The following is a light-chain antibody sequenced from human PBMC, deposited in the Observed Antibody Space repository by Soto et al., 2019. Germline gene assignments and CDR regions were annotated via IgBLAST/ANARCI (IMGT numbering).Light chain of an antibody. CDR1: QSVSD. CDR2: GPS. CDR3: QQYGSSPWT. V-gene: IGKV3-20*01. Sequence: EIVLTQSPGTLSLSPGERATLSCRASQSVSDLAWYQQKPGQAPRLLIYGPSTRATGIPDRVSGSGSGTDFTLTISGLEPEDVAVYYCQQYGSSPWTFGQGTKVEIK. J-gene: IGKJ1*01.